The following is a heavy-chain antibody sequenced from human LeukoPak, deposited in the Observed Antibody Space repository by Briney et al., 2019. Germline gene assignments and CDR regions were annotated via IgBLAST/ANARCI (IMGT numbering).Heavy chain of an antibody. CDR3: ARGSGIAAAGTLLLDY. V-gene: IGHV1-18*01. Sequence: ASVKVSCKASGYTLTSYGISWVRQAPGQGLEWMGWISAYNGNTNYAQKLQGRVTMTTDTSTSTAYMELRSLRSDDTAVYYCARGSGIAAAGTLLLDYWGQGTLVTVSS. D-gene: IGHD6-13*01. CDR1: GYTLTSYG. CDR2: ISAYNGNT. J-gene: IGHJ4*02.